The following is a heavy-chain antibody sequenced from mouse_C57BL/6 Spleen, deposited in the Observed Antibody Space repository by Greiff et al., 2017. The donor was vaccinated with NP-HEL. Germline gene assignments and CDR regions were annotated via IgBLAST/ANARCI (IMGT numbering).Heavy chain of an antibody. D-gene: IGHD1-1*01. Sequence: VQLQQSGPELVKPGASVKISCKVSGYAFSSSWMNWVKQRPGKGLEWIGRIYPGDGDTNYNGKFKGKATLTADKSSSTAYMQLSSLTSEDSAVYFCARRWRDYYGHFDYWGQGTTLTVSS. V-gene: IGHV1-82*01. CDR3: ARRWRDYYGHFDY. CDR2: IYPGDGDT. CDR1: GYAFSSSW. J-gene: IGHJ2*01.